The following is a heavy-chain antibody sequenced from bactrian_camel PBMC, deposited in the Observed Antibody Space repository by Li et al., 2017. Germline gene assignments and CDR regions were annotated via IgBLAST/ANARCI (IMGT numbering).Heavy chain of an antibody. J-gene: IGHJ4*01. CDR1: GFTASTYY. CDR2: INSQSTYE. CDR3: AAPTSDTYCVPAFEEALYAY. D-gene: IGHD2*01. V-gene: IGHV3-2*01. Sequence: QVQLVESGGDLVQPGGSLRVSCVDYGFTASTYYYISWVRQVPGKGLEWVCSINSQSTYEECRDSVKGRFTISQDNAKSTLYLQIDSLRPEDTAVYFCAAPTSDTYCVPAFEEALYAYWGQGTQVTVS.